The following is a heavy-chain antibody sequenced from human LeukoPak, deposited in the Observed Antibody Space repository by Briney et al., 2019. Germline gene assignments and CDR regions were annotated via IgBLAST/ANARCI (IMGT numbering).Heavy chain of an antibody. CDR2: IYYSGSS. V-gene: IGHV4-59*01. D-gene: IGHD3-22*01. CDR3: ARVRADYYDSSGYYSDAFDI. J-gene: IGHJ3*02. Sequence: SETLSLTCTVSGGSLSSYYWSWIRQAPGKGLEWIAYIYYSGSSNYNPSLQSRVTISVDTSKSQFSLKLSSVTAADTAVYYCARVRADYYDSSGYYSDAFDIWGQGTMVTVSS. CDR1: GGSLSSYY.